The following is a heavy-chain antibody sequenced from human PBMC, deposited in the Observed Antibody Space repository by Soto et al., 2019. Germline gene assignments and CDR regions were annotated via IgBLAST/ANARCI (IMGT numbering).Heavy chain of an antibody. CDR2: INHSGST. CDR3: ARGRYCSSTSCPGRNSIAARPYYYYYYMDV. CDR1: GGSFSGYY. Sequence: SETLSLTCAVYGGSFSGYYWSWIRQPPGKGLEWIGEINHSGSTNYNPSLKSRVTISVDTSKNQFSLKLSSVTAADTAVYYCARGRYCSSTSCPGRNSIAARPYYYYYYMDVWGKGTTVTVSS. J-gene: IGHJ6*03. D-gene: IGHD2-2*01. V-gene: IGHV4-34*01.